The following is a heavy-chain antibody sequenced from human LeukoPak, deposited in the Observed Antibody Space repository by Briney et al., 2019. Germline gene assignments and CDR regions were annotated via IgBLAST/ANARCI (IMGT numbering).Heavy chain of an antibody. CDR3: ARRGNDGCSSTSCFMGFDP. CDR1: GYSFTSYW. J-gene: IGHJ5*02. V-gene: IGHV5-51*01. CDR2: IYPGDSDT. D-gene: IGHD2-2*01. Sequence: GESLKISCKGSGYSFTSYWIGWVRQMPGKGLEWMGIIYPGDSDTRYSPSFQGQVTISADKSISTAYLQWSSLKASDTAIYYCARRGNDGCSSTSCFMGFDPWGQGTLVTVSS.